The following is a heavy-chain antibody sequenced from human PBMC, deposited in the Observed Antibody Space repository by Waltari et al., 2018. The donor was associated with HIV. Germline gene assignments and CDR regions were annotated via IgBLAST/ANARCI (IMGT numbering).Heavy chain of an antibody. V-gene: IGHV3-23*01. CDR3: AIQHNPLHNYYYGMDV. D-gene: IGHD1-1*01. CDR2: LSGSGGST. CDR1: GVTFGNYG. Sequence: EVQLLESGGGLVQPGGSLRLSCVASGVTFGNYGMTWVRQAPGKGREWVSGLSGSGGSTHYADSVKGRFTISRDNSKDTLYLQMNTLRAEDTAVYYCAIQHNPLHNYYYGMDVWGQGTTVTVSS. J-gene: IGHJ6*02.